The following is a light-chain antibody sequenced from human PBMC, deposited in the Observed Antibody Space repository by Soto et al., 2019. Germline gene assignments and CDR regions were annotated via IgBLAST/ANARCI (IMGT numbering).Light chain of an antibody. Sequence: TVLTQSPGTLSLSPGERATLSCRASQNVSSNLLVWYQQHPVQAPRLLIYGSSSRATVIPERFSGSVSGTDFSLTIRRLEPDDFAVYYCQKYGNFWTFGQGTKVDIK. J-gene: IGKJ1*01. CDR3: QKYGNFWT. CDR1: QNVSSNL. CDR2: GSS. V-gene: IGKV3-20*01.